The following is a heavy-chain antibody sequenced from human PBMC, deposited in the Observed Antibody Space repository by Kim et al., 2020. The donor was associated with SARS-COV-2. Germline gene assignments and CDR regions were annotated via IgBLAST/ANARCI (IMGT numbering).Heavy chain of an antibody. CDR3: AREAGGYSYGLFDY. J-gene: IGHJ4*02. CDR2: IIPIFGTA. CDR1: GGTFSSYA. V-gene: IGHV1-69*13. D-gene: IGHD5-18*01. Sequence: SAKVSCKASGGTFSSYAISWVRQAPGQGLEWMGGIIPIFGTANYAQKFQGRVTITADESTSTAYMELSSLRSEDTAVYYCAREAGGYSYGLFDYWGQGTLVTVSS.